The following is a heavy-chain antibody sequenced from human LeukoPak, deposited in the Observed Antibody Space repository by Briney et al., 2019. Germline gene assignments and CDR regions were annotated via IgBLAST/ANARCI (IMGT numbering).Heavy chain of an antibody. Sequence: PGGSLRLSCAASGFTFSSYSMNWVRQAPGKGLEWVSSISSGSTYIYYGDSLKGRFTISRDNSKDTLYLQMHTLRAEDTAAYYCAKDGRRGRGAFDIWGLGTMVTVSS. CDR3: AKDGRRGRGAFDI. J-gene: IGHJ3*02. V-gene: IGHV3-21*04. D-gene: IGHD2-15*01. CDR1: GFTFSSYS. CDR2: ISSGSTYI.